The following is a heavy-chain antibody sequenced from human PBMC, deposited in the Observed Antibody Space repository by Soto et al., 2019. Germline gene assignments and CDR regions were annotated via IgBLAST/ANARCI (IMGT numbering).Heavy chain of an antibody. V-gene: IGHV4-4*07. CDR2: IYTSGST. Sequence: SETLSLTCTVSGGSISSYYWSWIRQPAGKGLEWIGRIYTSGSTNYNPSLKSRVTMSVDTSKNQFSLKLSSVTAADTAVYYCARMKVTAAKNAFDIWGQGKMVTVSS. CDR1: GGSISSYY. CDR3: ARMKVTAAKNAFDI. J-gene: IGHJ3*02. D-gene: IGHD4-4*01.